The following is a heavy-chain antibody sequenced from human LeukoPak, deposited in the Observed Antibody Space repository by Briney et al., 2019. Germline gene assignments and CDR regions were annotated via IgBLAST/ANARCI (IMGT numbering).Heavy chain of an antibody. CDR2: ISGSAGST. CDR3: AKNRGDYDFWSGYSNYYYYMDV. D-gene: IGHD3-3*01. CDR1: GFTFSSYA. Sequence: PGGSLRLSCAASGFTFSSYAMSWVRQAPGKGLEWVSAISGSAGSTYYADSVKGRFTISRDNSKNTLYLQMNSLRAEDTAVYYCAKNRGDYDFWSGYSNYYYYMDVWGEGTTVTVSS. V-gene: IGHV3-23*01. J-gene: IGHJ6*03.